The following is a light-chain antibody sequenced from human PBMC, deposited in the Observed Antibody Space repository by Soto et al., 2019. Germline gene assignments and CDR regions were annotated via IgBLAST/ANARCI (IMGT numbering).Light chain of an antibody. CDR1: QSVSGW. CDR2: DAS. CDR3: QPYETFSGP. V-gene: IGKV1-5*01. Sequence: DIQMTQSPSTLSASVGDTVTVTCRASQSVSGWLAWYQQKPGEAPKLLIYDASALPRGVPSRFSGSGSGTKLTLTIAILQPDALATYYCQPYETFSGPFGPATTLEI. J-gene: IGKJ1*01.